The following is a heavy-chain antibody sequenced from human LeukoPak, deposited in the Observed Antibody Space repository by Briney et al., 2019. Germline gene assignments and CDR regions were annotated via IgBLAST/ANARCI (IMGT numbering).Heavy chain of an antibody. Sequence: ASVKVSCKASGYTFTSYGISWVRQAPGQGLEWMGWISAYNGNTNYAQKLQGRVTMTTDTSTSTAYMELRSLRSDDTAVCYCAREDWTDIVVVPADPGYYYGMDVWGQGTTVTVYS. V-gene: IGHV1-18*01. D-gene: IGHD2-2*01. CDR1: GYTFTSYG. CDR3: AREDWTDIVVVPADPGYYYGMDV. CDR2: ISAYNGNT. J-gene: IGHJ6*02.